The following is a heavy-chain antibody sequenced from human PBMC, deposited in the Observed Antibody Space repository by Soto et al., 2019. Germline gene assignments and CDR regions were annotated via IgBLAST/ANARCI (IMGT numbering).Heavy chain of an antibody. Sequence: GESLKISCKGSGYSFTSYWISWVRQMPGKGLEWMGRIDPSDSYTNYSPSFQGHVTISADKSISTAYLQWRSLKASDTAMYYCARIAEWELPSDFDIWGQGTMVTVSS. D-gene: IGHD1-26*01. CDR2: IDPSDSYT. V-gene: IGHV5-10-1*01. J-gene: IGHJ3*02. CDR3: ARIAEWELPSDFDI. CDR1: GYSFTSYW.